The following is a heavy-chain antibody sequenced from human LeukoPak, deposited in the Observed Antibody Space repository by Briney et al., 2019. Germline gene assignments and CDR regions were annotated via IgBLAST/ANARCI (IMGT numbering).Heavy chain of an antibody. Sequence: SQTLSLTCTVSGCSISSGSYYWSWIRQPAGKGLEWIGRIYNSGSTHYNPSLTSRITITVDTSKNQISLKLSSVTAADTAVNYCARSLDTFDDYWGQGTLVTVSS. CDR1: GCSISSGSYY. CDR2: IYNSGST. J-gene: IGHJ4*02. D-gene: IGHD3-16*01. V-gene: IGHV4-61*02. CDR3: ARSLDTFDDY.